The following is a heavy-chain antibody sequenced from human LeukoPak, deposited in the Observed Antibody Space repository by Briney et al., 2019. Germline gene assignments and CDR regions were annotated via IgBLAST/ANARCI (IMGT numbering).Heavy chain of an antibody. CDR1: KFTVNSNY. CDR2: IYSGGST. V-gene: IGHV3-66*01. J-gene: IGHJ6*03. Sequence: GGSLRLSCAASKFTVNSNYMRWVRQAPGKGLEWVSVIYSGGSTYYAESVKGRFTISRDNSKNTLYLQMNSLRAEDTAVYYCALTAYGSGNYYMDVWGKGTTVTISS. CDR3: ALTAYGSGNYYMDV. D-gene: IGHD3-10*01.